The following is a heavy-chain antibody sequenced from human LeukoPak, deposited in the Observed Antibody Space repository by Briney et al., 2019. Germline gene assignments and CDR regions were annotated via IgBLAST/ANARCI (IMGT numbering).Heavy chain of an antibody. Sequence: ASVKVSCKASGYTFTSYGISWVRQAPGQGLEWMGWMNPNSGNTGYAQKFLGRVTMTRNTSISTAYMELSSLRSEDTAVYYCARGCYYYGLGSWGQGTLVTVSS. CDR3: ARGCYYYGLGS. CDR2: MNPNSGNT. CDR1: GYTFTSYG. J-gene: IGHJ4*02. V-gene: IGHV1-8*02. D-gene: IGHD3-10*01.